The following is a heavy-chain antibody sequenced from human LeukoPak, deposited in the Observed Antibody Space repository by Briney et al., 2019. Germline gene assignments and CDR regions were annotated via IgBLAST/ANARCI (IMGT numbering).Heavy chain of an antibody. V-gene: IGHV4-38-2*02. D-gene: IGHD3-22*01. J-gene: IGHJ5*02. CDR2: INHSGRT. CDR3: ARGRNYYNTSRSPLNWFDP. CDR1: GYSISSGYH. Sequence: SETLSLTCTVSGYSISSGYHWGWIRQPPGKGLEWIGEINHSGRTNYNPSLKSRVTISVDTSKNQFSLKLSSVTAADTAVYYCARGRNYYNTSRSPLNWFDPWGQGTLVTVSS.